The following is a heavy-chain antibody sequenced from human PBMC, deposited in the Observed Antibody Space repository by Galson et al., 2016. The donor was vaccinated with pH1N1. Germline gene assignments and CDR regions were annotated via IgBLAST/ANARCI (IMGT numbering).Heavy chain of an antibody. Sequence: SLKVSCKASGYTFITYYIHWVRQAPGQGLEWLGIISPSGVSTTYAQKFQGRVTMTRDTSTSTVYMELSSLRSEDTAVYYCASRSSGQLHFDYWGQGTLVTVSS. D-gene: IGHD3-22*01. CDR3: ASRSSGQLHFDY. CDR2: ISPSGVST. V-gene: IGHV1-46*01. CDR1: GYTFITYY. J-gene: IGHJ4*02.